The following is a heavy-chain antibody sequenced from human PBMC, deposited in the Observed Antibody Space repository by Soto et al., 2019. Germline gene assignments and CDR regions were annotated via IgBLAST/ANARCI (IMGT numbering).Heavy chain of an antibody. D-gene: IGHD6-19*01. J-gene: IGHJ1*01. CDR3: GRSPGYSSGWFQH. CDR2: ISTTGSTT. CDR1: GFTFSDDY. Sequence: QVQLVESGGGLVTPGGSLRLSCAASGFTFSDDYMSWIRQAPGKGLEWVSYISTTGSTTYYADSVKGRFTISRDNAKNSLFLQMDSLRADDTAVHYCGRSPGYSSGWFQHWGQGTLVTVSS. V-gene: IGHV3-11*01.